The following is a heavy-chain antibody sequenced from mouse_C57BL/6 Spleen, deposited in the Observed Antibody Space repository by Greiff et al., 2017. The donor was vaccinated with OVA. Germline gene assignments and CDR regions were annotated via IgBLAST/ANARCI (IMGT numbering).Heavy chain of an antibody. Sequence: VQLKESGGGLVKPGGSLKLSCAASGFTFSDYGMHWVRQAPEKGLEWVAYISSGSSTIYYADTVKGRFTISRDNAKNTLFLQMTSLRSEDTAMYYCARRDYGSSSFAYWGQGTLVTVSA. J-gene: IGHJ3*01. D-gene: IGHD1-1*01. V-gene: IGHV5-17*01. CDR2: ISSGSSTI. CDR3: ARRDYGSSSFAY. CDR1: GFTFSDYG.